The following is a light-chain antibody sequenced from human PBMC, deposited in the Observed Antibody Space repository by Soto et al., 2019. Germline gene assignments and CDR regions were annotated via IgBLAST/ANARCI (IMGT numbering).Light chain of an antibody. J-gene: IGKJ3*01. CDR2: DAS. CDR3: QQYKFITAIT. V-gene: IGKV1-33*01. CDR1: QDITNH. Sequence: DIQMTQSPSSLSASVGDRVTITCQASQDITNHLNWYQQKPGKAPKLLIYDASNLETGVPSRFSRSGAGTDLTITSNSLQPEDFSTWYCQQYKFITAITFGPGTKVDIK.